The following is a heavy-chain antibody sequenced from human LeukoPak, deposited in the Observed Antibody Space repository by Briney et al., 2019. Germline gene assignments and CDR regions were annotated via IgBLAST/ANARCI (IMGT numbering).Heavy chain of an antibody. Sequence: SENLSLNCTVSGGSTSSGSYYWRWIRQPAGKGLEWIGRIYTSGSSNDNPSNYNPSLKTRVTISVDTSKNQISLKLSSVTAADTAVYYCARGNYYVDYYMDVWGKGTTVTVSS. CDR3: ARGNYYVDYYMDV. CDR1: GGSTSSGSYY. CDR2: IYTSGSSNDNPS. D-gene: IGHD3-10*02. J-gene: IGHJ6*03. V-gene: IGHV4-61*02.